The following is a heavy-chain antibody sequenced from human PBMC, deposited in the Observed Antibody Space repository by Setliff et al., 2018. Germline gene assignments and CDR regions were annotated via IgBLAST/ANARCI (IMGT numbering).Heavy chain of an antibody. V-gene: IGHV3-7*01. Sequence: GGLRLSCAASGFTFSSYWMSWVRQAPGKGLEWVANIKQDGSEKYYVDSVKGRFTISRDNAKNSLYLQMNSLRGEDTAVYYCARGPPYYDFWSAYFPGYWGQGTLVTVSS. CDR1: GFTFSSYW. D-gene: IGHD3-3*01. CDR3: ARGPPYYDFWSAYFPGY. J-gene: IGHJ4*02. CDR2: IKQDGSEK.